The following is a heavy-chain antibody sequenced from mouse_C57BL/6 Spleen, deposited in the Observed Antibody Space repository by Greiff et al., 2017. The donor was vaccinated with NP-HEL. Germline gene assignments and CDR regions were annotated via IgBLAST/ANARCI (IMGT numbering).Heavy chain of an antibody. CDR1: GYAFSSSW. J-gene: IGHJ4*01. Sequence: QVQLQQSGPELVKPGASVKISCKASGYAFSSSWMNWVKQRPGKGLEWIGRICPGDGDTNYNGKFKGKATLTADKSSSTAYMQLSSLTSEDSAVYFCAGIYFYYAMDYWGQGTSVTVSS. CDR2: ICPGDGDT. D-gene: IGHD2-1*01. CDR3: AGIYFYYAMDY. V-gene: IGHV1-82*01.